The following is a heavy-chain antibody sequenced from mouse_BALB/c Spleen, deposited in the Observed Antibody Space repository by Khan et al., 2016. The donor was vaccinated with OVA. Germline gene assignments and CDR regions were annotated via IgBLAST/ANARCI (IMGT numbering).Heavy chain of an antibody. Sequence: QVQLKQSGAELARPGASVKMSCKTSGYTFSSYTIHWIKLRPGQGLEWIGYINPNNGYTNYNQKFKDKATLTADKSSTTVYMQLSSLTSDDSAMYNCVNDGAYYGDDGWIAYWGQGTLVTVSA. D-gene: IGHD2-14*01. CDR2: INPNNGYT. V-gene: IGHV1-4*01. CDR3: VNDGAYYGDDGWIAY. J-gene: IGHJ3*01. CDR1: GYTFSSYT.